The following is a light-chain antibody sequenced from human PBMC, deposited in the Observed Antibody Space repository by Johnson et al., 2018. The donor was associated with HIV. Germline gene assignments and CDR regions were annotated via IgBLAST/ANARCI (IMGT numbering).Light chain of an antibody. CDR1: TSNIGNNY. CDR3: GTWDSTLSAGGV. Sequence: QSVLTQPPSVSAAPGQKVTISCSGSTSNIGNNYVSWYQQLPGTAPKLLIYDNNKRPSGIPDRFSGSKSGTSATLGITGLQTGDEADYYCGTWDSTLSAGGVFGTGTTVTVL. J-gene: IGLJ1*01. V-gene: IGLV1-51*01. CDR2: DNN.